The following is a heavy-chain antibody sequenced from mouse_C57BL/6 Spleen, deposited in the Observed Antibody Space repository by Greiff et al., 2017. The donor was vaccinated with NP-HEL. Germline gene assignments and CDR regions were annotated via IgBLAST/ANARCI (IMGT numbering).Heavy chain of an antibody. CDR3: ARDLHYSNYDYAMDY. CDR1: GYSITSGYY. J-gene: IGHJ4*01. Sequence: EVKLQESGPGLVKPSQSLSLTCSVTGYSITSGYYWNWIRQFPGNKLEWMGYISYDGSNNYNPSLKNRISITRDTSKNQFFLKLNSVTTEDTATYYCARDLHYSNYDYAMDYWGQGTSVTVSS. V-gene: IGHV3-6*01. CDR2: ISYDGSN. D-gene: IGHD2-5*01.